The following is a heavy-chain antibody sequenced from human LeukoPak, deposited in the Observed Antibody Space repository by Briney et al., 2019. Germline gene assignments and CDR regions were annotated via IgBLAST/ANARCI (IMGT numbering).Heavy chain of an antibody. CDR3: ARAHRGHYSGSFGY. CDR1: GYTFTGYY. Sequence: ASVKVSCKASGYTFTGYYMHWVRQAPGQGLEWMGWISPNSGGTNYAQKFQGRVTMTRDTSISTAYMELSRLRSDDTAVYYCARAHRGHYSGSFGYWGQGTLVTVSS. V-gene: IGHV1-2*02. D-gene: IGHD1-26*01. J-gene: IGHJ4*02. CDR2: ISPNSGGT.